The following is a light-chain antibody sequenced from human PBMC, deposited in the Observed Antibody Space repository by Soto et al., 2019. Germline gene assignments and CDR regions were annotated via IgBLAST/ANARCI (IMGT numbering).Light chain of an antibody. CDR2: EVN. CDR3: CSYASSGTFDV. Sequence: QSVPTQPASVSGSPGQSITISCTGTTSDVGSHDLVTWYQQHPGKAPKLIIFEVNKRPSGVSHRFSGSKSGNTASLTISWLQAEDEADYYCCSYASSGTFDVFGTGTKVTVL. J-gene: IGLJ1*01. CDR1: TSDVGSHDL. V-gene: IGLV2-23*02.